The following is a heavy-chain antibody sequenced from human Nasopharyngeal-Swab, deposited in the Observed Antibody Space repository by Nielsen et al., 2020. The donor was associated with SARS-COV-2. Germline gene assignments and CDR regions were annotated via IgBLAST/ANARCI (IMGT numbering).Heavy chain of an antibody. Sequence: SKTLSLTCTVSGGSISSYYWSWIPQPPGKGLEWIGYINYSGSTNYNPSLKSRVTISVDTSKNQFSLKLSSVTAADTAVYYCARDSVYYGDYQPYYGMDVWGQGTTVTVSS. CDR3: ARDSVYYGDYQPYYGMDV. CDR1: GGSISSYY. D-gene: IGHD4-17*01. V-gene: IGHV4-59*13. J-gene: IGHJ6*02. CDR2: INYSGST.